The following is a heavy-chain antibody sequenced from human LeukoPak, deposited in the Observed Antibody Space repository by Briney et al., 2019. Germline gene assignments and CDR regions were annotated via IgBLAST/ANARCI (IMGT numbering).Heavy chain of an antibody. CDR1: GDFINIYY. D-gene: IGHD5-12*01. V-gene: IGHV4-59*08. CDR3: ASRLRGYRFATDY. J-gene: IGHJ4*02. CDR2: IYYSGST. Sequence: SQTVSLTCTLSGDFINIYYWSCVRQPPGKGLEWIGYIYYSGSTKYNPFIKSRVTLSVATYKQQFSLKLSSMTAADRAVYYCASRLRGYRFATDYWGQGTLVTVSS.